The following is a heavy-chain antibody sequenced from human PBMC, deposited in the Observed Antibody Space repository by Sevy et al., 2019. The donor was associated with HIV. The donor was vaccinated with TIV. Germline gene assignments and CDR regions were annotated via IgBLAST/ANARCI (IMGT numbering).Heavy chain of an antibody. CDR3: ATDHXPEQLVSDY. J-gene: IGHJ4*02. CDR1: GFTFSSAW. Sequence: GGSLRLSCAVSGFTFSSAWMSWFRQTPGKRLEWVGRIESKIDGGTIYYAAPVKGRFSISRDDSKNTLFLQMNSLKTEDTAVYYSATDHXPEQLVSDYWGQXTLVTVSS. CDR2: IESKIDGGTI. V-gene: IGHV3-15*04. D-gene: IGHD6-6*01.